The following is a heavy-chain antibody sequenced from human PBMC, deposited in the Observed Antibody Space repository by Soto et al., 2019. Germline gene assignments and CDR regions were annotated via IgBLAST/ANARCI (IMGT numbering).Heavy chain of an antibody. CDR3: ARVIGVDPLVEGPGFIVDY. Sequence: SETMSLTCTVSGGSISSGGYYWSWIRQHPGKGLEWIGYIYYSGSTYYNPSLKSRVTISVDTSKNQFSLKLSSVTAADTAVYYCARVIGVDPLVEGPGFIVDYWGQGTLVTVSS. J-gene: IGHJ4*02. CDR2: IYYSGST. V-gene: IGHV4-31*03. CDR1: GGSISSGGYY. D-gene: IGHD7-27*01.